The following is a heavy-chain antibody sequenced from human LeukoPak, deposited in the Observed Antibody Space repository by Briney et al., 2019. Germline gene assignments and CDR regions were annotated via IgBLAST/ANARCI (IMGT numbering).Heavy chain of an antibody. Sequence: PSETLSLTCTVSGGSISSGSYYWSWIRQPAGKGLEWIGRIYTSGSTNYNPSLKSRVTISVDTSKNQFSLKLSSVTAADTAVYYCARLGIQLWLRWFDPWGQGTLVTVSS. V-gene: IGHV4-61*02. D-gene: IGHD5-18*01. CDR3: ARLGIQLWLRWFDP. CDR2: IYTSGST. J-gene: IGHJ5*02. CDR1: GGSISSGSYY.